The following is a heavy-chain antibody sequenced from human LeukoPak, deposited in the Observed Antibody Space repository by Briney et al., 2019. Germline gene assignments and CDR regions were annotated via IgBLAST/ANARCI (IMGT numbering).Heavy chain of an antibody. D-gene: IGHD1-26*01. CDR1: GFTFSDYY. J-gene: IGHJ4*02. Sequence: GGSLRLSCAASGFTFSDYYMSWIRQAPGKGLEWVSYISSSGSTIYYADSVKGRFTISRDNAKDSLYLQMNSLRAEDTAVYYCARDRKWELPLDYWGQGTLVTVSS. V-gene: IGHV3-11*01. CDR3: ARDRKWELPLDY. CDR2: ISSSGSTI.